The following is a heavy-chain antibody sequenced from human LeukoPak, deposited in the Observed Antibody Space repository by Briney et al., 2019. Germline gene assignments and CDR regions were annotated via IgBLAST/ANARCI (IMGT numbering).Heavy chain of an antibody. Sequence: GGSLRLSCAASGFSFRDSYMGWIRQAPGKGLEWVSYISSVNNYANYGDSVKGRFTISRDNAKNSLYLQMNSLRAEDTAIYYCARVGSSSSYFEGTFDYWGQGTLVTVSS. CDR3: ARVGSSSSYFEGTFDY. CDR1: GFSFRDSY. D-gene: IGHD6-6*01. J-gene: IGHJ4*02. CDR2: ISSVNNYA. V-gene: IGHV3-11*05.